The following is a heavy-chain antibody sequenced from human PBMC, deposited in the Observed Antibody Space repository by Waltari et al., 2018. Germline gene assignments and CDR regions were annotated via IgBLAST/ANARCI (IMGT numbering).Heavy chain of an antibody. V-gene: IGHV1-69*04. CDR3: ARGGGNPPYYYYYGMDV. Sequence: QVQLVQSGAEVKKPGSSVKVSCKASGGTFSSYAISWVRQAPGQGLEWMGRIIPILGRANYAQKFQGRVTITADKSTSTAYMELSSLRSEDTAVYYCARGGGNPPYYYYYGMDVWGQGTTVTVSS. CDR1: GGTFSSYA. D-gene: IGHD2-15*01. J-gene: IGHJ6*02. CDR2: IIPILGRA.